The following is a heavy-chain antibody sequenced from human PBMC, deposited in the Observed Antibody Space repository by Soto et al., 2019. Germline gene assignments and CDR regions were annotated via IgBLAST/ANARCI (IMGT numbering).Heavy chain of an antibody. D-gene: IGHD2-21*02. CDR3: ARDDSRSWYVVTASRFDY. CDR2: ISAYNGNT. J-gene: IGHJ4*02. V-gene: IGHV1-18*01. CDR1: GYTFTSYG. Sequence: QVQLVQSGAEVKKPGASVKVSCKASGYTFTSYGISWVRQAPGQGLEWMGWISAYNGNTNYAQKLQGRDTMTTDTATSTAYMELRSLRSDDTAVYYCARDDSRSWYVVTASRFDYWGQGTLVTVSS.